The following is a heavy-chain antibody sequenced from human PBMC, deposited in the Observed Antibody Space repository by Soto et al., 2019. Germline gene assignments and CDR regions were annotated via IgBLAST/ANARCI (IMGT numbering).Heavy chain of an antibody. J-gene: IGHJ5*02. CDR3: ARGVKYDAYSRWFDP. Sequence: QVQLVQSGAEVKKPGASVKVSCKASGYTFTSYDSNWVRQATGQGLEYLGWMNPNSGNTGYVQKFQGRVTMTRDTSISTAYMELSSLRSEDTAVYFCARGVKYDAYSRWFDPWGQGTLVTVSS. V-gene: IGHV1-8*01. CDR1: GYTFTSYD. CDR2: MNPNSGNT. D-gene: IGHD2-15*01.